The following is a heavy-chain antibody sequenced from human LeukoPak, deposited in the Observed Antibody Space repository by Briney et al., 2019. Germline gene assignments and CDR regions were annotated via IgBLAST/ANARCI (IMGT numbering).Heavy chain of an antibody. Sequence: PSETLSLTCTVSGGSITSDHWDWIRQPPGKGLEWIGSIYYSGSTYYNPSLKSRVTISVDMSKNQFSLRLTSVTAADTAVYYCARKNDFDIWGQGTLVTVSS. V-gene: IGHV4-59*01. CDR2: IYYSGST. CDR3: ARKNDFDI. CDR1: GGSITSDH. J-gene: IGHJ3*02. D-gene: IGHD2/OR15-2a*01.